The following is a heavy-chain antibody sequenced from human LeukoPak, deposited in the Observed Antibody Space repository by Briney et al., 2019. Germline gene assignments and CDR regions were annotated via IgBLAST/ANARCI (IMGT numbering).Heavy chain of an antibody. CDR3: AKDLLPKLVLSLFDY. Sequence: GGSLRLSCAASGFTFSNYNMNWVRQAPGKGLEWVSSISSSSSYIYYADSVKGRFTISRDNSKNTLYLQMYSLRAEDTAVYYCAKDLLPKLVLSLFDYWGQGTLVTVSS. D-gene: IGHD6-13*01. CDR2: ISSSSSYI. V-gene: IGHV3-21*04. CDR1: GFTFSNYN. J-gene: IGHJ4*02.